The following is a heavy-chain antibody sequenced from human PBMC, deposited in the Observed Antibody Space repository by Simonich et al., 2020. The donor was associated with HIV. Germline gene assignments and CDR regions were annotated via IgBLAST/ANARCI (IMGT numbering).Heavy chain of an antibody. Sequence: QVQLQQWGAGLLKPSETLSLTCAVYGWSFSGYYWSWIRQPPGKGLEWIGEINHSGSTNYNPSLKGRVTISVDTSKNQFSLKLSSVTAADTAVYYCARGFYQRLYYFDYWGQGTLVTVSS. CDR2: INHSGST. CDR3: ARGFYQRLYYFDY. CDR1: GWSFSGYY. D-gene: IGHD2-2*01. V-gene: IGHV4-34*01. J-gene: IGHJ4*02.